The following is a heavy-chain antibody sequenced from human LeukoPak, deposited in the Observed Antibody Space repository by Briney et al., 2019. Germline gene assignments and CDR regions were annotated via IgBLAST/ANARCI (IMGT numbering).Heavy chain of an antibody. V-gene: IGHV4-30-2*01. D-gene: IGHD3-22*01. CDR3: ARSFSGYYYFDY. J-gene: IGHJ4*02. CDR1: GGSISSGGYS. CDR2: IYHSGST. Sequence: PSETLSLTCAVSGGSISSGGYSWSWIRQPPGKGLEWIGYIYHSGSTYYNPSLKSRVTISVDRSKNQFSLKLSSVTAAGTAVYYCARSFSGYYYFDYWGQGTLVTVSS.